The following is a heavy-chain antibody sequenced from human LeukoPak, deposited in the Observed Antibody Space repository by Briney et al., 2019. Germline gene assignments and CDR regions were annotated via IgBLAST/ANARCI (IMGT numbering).Heavy chain of an antibody. V-gene: IGHV5-51*01. CDR2: IYPGDSDT. D-gene: IGHD3-3*01. CDR1: GYTFTSFW. CDR3: ARQIFGVVSRRYYYYYGMDV. Sequence: GESLKISCKASGYTFTSFWIGWVRQMPGKGLEWMGIIYPGDSDTRYSPSFQGQVTISADKSISTAYLQWSSLKASDTAMYYCARQIFGVVSRRYYYYYGMDVWGQGTTVTVSS. J-gene: IGHJ6*02.